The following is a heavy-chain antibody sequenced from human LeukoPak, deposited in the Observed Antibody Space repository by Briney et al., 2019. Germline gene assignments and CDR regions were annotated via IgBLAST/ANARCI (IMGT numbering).Heavy chain of an antibody. V-gene: IGHV3-23*01. J-gene: IGHJ5*01. CDR1: GFTFTTYA. CDR2: INGSGEST. Sequence: GGSLRLSCAASGFTFTTYAMIRVRQAPGKGLEWLSGINGSGESTYYADSVKGRFTISRDNSKNTLYLQMDSLRVEDTALYYCAKGSGPHHLNWFDSWGQGTLVIVSS. D-gene: IGHD6-19*01. CDR3: AKGSGPHHLNWFDS.